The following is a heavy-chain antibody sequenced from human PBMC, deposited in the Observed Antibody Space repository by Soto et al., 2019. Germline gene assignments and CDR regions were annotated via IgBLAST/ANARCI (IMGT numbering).Heavy chain of an antibody. V-gene: IGHV4-61*01. D-gene: IGHD3-22*01. J-gene: IGHJ4*02. CDR2: FYYTGSI. CDR3: ARSMFYSDGINYSPFEY. Sequence: QVQLQESGPGLVKPSETLSLTCTVSGGSVCSGNYYWSWIRQPPGKGLEWIGYFYYTGSINYNPSLKSRVTIFIDASKNQFSLRLSSVTAADTAVYYCARSMFYSDGINYSPFEYWGQGTLVTASS. CDR1: GGSVCSGNYY.